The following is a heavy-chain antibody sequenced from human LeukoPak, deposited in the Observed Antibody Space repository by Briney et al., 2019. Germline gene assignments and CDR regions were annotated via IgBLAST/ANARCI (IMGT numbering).Heavy chain of an antibody. CDR2: INPSGGST. CDR3: ARARSSSYTEYFHH. Sequence: GASVKVSCKASGYTFTTYDMTWVRQAPGQGLEWMGIINPSGGSTSFAQKFQGRVTMTTDTSTSTVYMELSSLRSDDTAVYYCARARSSSYTEYFHHWGQGTLVTVSS. D-gene: IGHD2-2*02. V-gene: IGHV1-46*01. J-gene: IGHJ1*01. CDR1: GYTFTTYD.